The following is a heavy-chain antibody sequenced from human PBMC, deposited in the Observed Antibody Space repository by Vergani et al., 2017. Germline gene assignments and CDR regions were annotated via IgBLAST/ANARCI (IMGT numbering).Heavy chain of an antibody. V-gene: IGHV2-5*01. CDR2: IYWNDDK. CDR3: EHRRRYDSSGWGYFQH. Sequence: QITLKESGPTLVKPTQTLTLTCTFSGFSLSTSGVGVGWIRQPPGKALEWLALIYWNDDKRYSPSLKSRLTITKDTSKNQVVLTMTNLDPVDTATYYCEHRRRYDSSGWGYFQHWGQGTLVTVSS. CDR1: GFSLSTSGVG. J-gene: IGHJ1*01. D-gene: IGHD3-22*01.